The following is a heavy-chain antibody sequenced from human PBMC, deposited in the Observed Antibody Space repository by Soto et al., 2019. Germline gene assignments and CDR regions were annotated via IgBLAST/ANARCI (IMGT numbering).Heavy chain of an antibody. CDR1: GFTFSSYA. Sequence: QVQLVESGGGVVQPGRSLRLSCAASGFTFSSYAMHWVRQAPGKGLEWVAVISYDGSNKYYADSVKGRFTISRDNSKNTLYLQMNSLRAEDTAVYYCARDTWDDSSGYYRYGNPEIDYWGQGTLVTVSS. J-gene: IGHJ4*02. D-gene: IGHD3-22*01. CDR3: ARDTWDDSSGYYRYGNPEIDY. V-gene: IGHV3-30-3*01. CDR2: ISYDGSNK.